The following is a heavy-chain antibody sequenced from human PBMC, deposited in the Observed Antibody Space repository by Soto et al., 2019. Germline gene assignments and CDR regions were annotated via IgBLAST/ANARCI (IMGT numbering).Heavy chain of an antibody. V-gene: IGHV5-51*01. CDR2: IYPGDSDT. CDR1: GYSFTSYW. Sequence: PGESLKISCKGSGYSFTSYWIGWVRQMPGKGLEWMGIIYPGDSDTRYSPSFQGQVTTSADKSISTAYLQWSSLKASDTAMYYCARLGGYCSSTSSGYYYGMDVWGQGTTVTVSS. CDR3: ARLGGYCSSTSSGYYYGMDV. J-gene: IGHJ6*02. D-gene: IGHD2-2*01.